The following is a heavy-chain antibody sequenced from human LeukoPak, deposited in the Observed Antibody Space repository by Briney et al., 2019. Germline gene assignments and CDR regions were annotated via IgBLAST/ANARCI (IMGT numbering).Heavy chain of an antibody. CDR3: ARGLTDCSGGSCYYAYYYYGMDV. J-gene: IGHJ6*02. Sequence: PSQTLSLTCTVSGGSISSGGYYWSWIRQPPGKGLEWIGEINHSGSTNYNPSLKSRVTISVDTSKNQFSLKLSSVTAADTAVYYCARGLTDCSGGSCYYAYYYYGMDVWGQGTTVTVSS. V-gene: IGHV4-30-2*01. D-gene: IGHD2-15*01. CDR2: INHSGST. CDR1: GGSISSGGYY.